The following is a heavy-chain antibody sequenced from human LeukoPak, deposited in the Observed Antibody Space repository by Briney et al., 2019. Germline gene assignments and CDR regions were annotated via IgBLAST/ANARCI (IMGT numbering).Heavy chain of an antibody. CDR3: ARGEADEWELLPFDY. J-gene: IGHJ4*02. CDR1: GGSFSGYY. Sequence: SETLSLTCAVYGGSFSGYYWSWIRQPPGKGLEWIGEINHSGSTNYNPSLKSRVTISVDTSKNQFSLKLSSVTAADTAVYYCARGEADEWELLPFDYWGQGTLVTVSS. V-gene: IGHV4-34*01. CDR2: INHSGST. D-gene: IGHD1-26*01.